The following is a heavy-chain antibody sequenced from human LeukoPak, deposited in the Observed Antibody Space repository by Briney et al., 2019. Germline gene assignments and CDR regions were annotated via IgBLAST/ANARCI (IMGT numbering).Heavy chain of an antibody. CDR1: GRTFTEYY. V-gene: IGHV3-11*04. CDR2: IGGTAGNT. J-gene: IGHJ3*02. Sequence: GGSLRLSCAASGRTFTEYYMHWIRPAPGKGLEWVSFIGGTAGNTYYADSVKGRFTISRDNAKNSLYLQMNSLRAEDTAVYYCAREWSAFDIWGQGTMVTVSS. D-gene: IGHD2-8*01. CDR3: AREWSAFDI.